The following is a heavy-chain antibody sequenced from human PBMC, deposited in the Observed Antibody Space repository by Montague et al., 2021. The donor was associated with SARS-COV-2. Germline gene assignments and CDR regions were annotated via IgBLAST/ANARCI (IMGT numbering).Heavy chain of an antibody. CDR1: GGSISSSSYY. D-gene: IGHD2-15*01. Sequence: SETRSLTCTVSGGSISSSSYYWGWIRQPPGKGLEWIGSIYYSGSTYYNPSLKRRVTISVDTSKNQSSLKLSSVTAADTAVYYCASYCMMASRAPFAADYWGQGTLVTVSS. CDR3: ASYCMMASRAPFAADY. V-gene: IGHV4-39*07. CDR2: IYYSGST. J-gene: IGHJ4*02.